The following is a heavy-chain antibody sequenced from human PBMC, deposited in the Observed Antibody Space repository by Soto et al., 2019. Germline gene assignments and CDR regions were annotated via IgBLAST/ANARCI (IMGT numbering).Heavy chain of an antibody. J-gene: IGHJ6*02. CDR2: NSWDGGSR. D-gene: IGHD6-19*01. Sequence: GGSLRLSCAASGFKFGDFAMYWVRQAPGKGLEWVSLNSWDGGSRYYSDAVKGRFTVSRDNSKNTLYLEMNSPRVEDTAVYFCAKDIGGSTGWYGGMDVWGRGTTVTVSS. V-gene: IGHV3-43D*04. CDR3: AKDIGGSTGWYGGMDV. CDR1: GFKFGDFA.